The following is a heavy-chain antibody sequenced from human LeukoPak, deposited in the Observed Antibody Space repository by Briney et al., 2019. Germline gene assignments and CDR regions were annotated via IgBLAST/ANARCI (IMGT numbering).Heavy chain of an antibody. CDR3: ARADNYGSILDY. V-gene: IGHV3-7*04. D-gene: IGHD3-10*01. J-gene: IGHJ4*02. CDR1: GFTFSNYW. CDR2: IDRDGSAE. Sequence: GGSLRLSCAASGFTFSNYWMSWVRQSPGRGLEWVANIDRDGSAEYYVNSVGGRFTVSRDNAKNSLYLQIDSLRAEDTAVYYCARADNYGSILDYWGRGTLVTVSS.